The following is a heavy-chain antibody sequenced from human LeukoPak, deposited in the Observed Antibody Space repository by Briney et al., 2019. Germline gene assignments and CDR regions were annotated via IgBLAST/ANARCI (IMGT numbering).Heavy chain of an antibody. Sequence: GGSLRLSCAASGFTFKTHAMSWVRQAPGKGLEWVSAISGSGGSTYYADSVKGRFTISRDNSKNTLYLQMNSLRAEDTAVYYCAKGLRYFDYWGQGTLVTVSS. CDR1: GFTFKTHA. D-gene: IGHD5/OR15-5a*01. V-gene: IGHV3-23*01. CDR3: AKGLRYFDY. CDR2: ISGSGGST. J-gene: IGHJ4*02.